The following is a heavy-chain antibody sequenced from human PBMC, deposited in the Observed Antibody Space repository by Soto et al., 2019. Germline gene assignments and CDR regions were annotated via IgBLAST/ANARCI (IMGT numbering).Heavy chain of an antibody. V-gene: IGHV3-74*01. Sequence: PGGSLRLSCETSGFIFKRYWMHWVRQAPGQGPQWVARITDDGSTTYYAASVEGRFTISRDNAKNALYLQMTSLRPDDTAVYYCTRGPRPTSIGTGAFWGQGTLVTVSS. CDR2: ITDDGSTT. J-gene: IGHJ4*02. CDR3: TRGPRPTSIGTGAF. CDR1: GFIFKRYW. D-gene: IGHD3-10*01.